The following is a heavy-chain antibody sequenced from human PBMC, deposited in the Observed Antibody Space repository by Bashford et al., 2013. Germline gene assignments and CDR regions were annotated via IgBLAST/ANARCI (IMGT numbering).Heavy chain of an antibody. CDR1: GASMRSGGYY. V-gene: IGHV4-31*03. D-gene: IGHD1-7*01. CDR2: IYYSGDT. Sequence: SETLSLTCTVSGASMRSGGYYWTWIRQYPGKGLEGIGYIYYSGDTYYNPSLKSRVIISVDTSKKQFSLNLTSLTTADTAIYYCARRNSLRAFDIWGQGTMVTVSS. CDR3: ARRNSLRAFDI. J-gene: IGHJ3*02.